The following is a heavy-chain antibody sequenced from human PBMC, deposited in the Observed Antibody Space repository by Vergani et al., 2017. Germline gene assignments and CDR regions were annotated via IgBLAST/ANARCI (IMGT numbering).Heavy chain of an antibody. CDR1: GGTFSSYT. D-gene: IGHD6-6*01. J-gene: IGHJ5*02. CDR2: IIPILGIA. V-gene: IGHV1-69*09. CDR3: ARGLAARTGNWFDP. Sequence: QVQLVQSGAEVKKPGASVKVSCKASGGTFSSYTISWVRQAPGQGLEWMGRIIPILGIANYAQKFQGRVTMTEDTSTDTAYMELSSLRAEDTAVYYCARGLAARTGNWFDPWGQGTLVTVSS.